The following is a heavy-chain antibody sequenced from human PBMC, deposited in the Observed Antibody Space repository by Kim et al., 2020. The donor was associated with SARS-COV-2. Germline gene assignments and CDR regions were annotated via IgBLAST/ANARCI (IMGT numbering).Heavy chain of an antibody. D-gene: IGHD6-19*01. V-gene: IGHV3-30*04. CDR2: ISYDGGNK. J-gene: IGHJ4*02. Sequence: GGSLRLSCAASGFTFSSYAMHWVRQAPGKGLEWVAVISYDGGNKYYADSVKGRFTISRDNSKNTLYLQMNSLRAEDTAVYYCARGRPQWLAVYYFDYWRQGTLVTVSS. CDR1: GFTFSSYA. CDR3: ARGRPQWLAVYYFDY.